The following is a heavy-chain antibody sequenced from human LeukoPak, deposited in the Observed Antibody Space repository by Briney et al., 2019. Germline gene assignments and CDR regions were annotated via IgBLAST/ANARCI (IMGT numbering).Heavy chain of an antibody. Sequence: SGGSLRLSCAASRFTFSSYAMSWVRQAPGKGLEWVSAISGSGGSTYYADSVKGRFTISRDNSKNTLYLQMNSLRAEDTAVYYCIDWGVATILHGYWGQGTLVTVSS. CDR1: RFTFSSYA. V-gene: IGHV3-23*01. J-gene: IGHJ4*02. D-gene: IGHD5-12*01. CDR2: ISGSGGST. CDR3: IDWGVATILHGY.